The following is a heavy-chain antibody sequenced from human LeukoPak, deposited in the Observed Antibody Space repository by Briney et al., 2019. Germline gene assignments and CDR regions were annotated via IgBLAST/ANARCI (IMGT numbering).Heavy chain of an antibody. J-gene: IGHJ5*02. V-gene: IGHV4-34*01. Sequence: SETLSLTCAVYGGSLSGYYWSWIRQPPGKGLEWIGEINHSGSTNYNPSLKSRVTISVDTSKNQFSLKLSSVTAADTAVYYCARSGKIIVGATNDWFDPWGQGTLVTVSS. CDR1: GGSLSGYY. CDR2: INHSGST. D-gene: IGHD1-26*01. CDR3: ARSGKIIVGATNDWFDP.